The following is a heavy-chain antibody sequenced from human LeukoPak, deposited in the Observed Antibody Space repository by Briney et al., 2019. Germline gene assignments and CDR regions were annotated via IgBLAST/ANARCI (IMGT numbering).Heavy chain of an antibody. V-gene: IGHV3-30*03. CDR2: VADDGNHK. CDR1: GFTFRSYG. J-gene: IGHJ4*02. Sequence: GSLRLSCAASGFTFRSYGMHWVRQAPGKGLEWVAVVADDGNHKVYADSAKGRFTIYRDNSKNTLYLQMDSLRAEDTAVYYCAREAAWGQWYFDYWGQGTLVTVSS. CDR3: AREAAWGQWYFDY. D-gene: IGHD2-15*01.